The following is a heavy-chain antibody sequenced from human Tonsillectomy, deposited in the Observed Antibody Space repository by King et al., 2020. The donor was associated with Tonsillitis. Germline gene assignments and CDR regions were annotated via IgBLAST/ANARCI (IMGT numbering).Heavy chain of an antibody. V-gene: IGHV3-13*01. Sequence: VQLVESGGGLVQPGGSLRLSCAASGFTFSSYDMHWVRQATVQGLEGVSSIGTDGDTYYPGSVKGRFTISRENAKNSLYLQMNSLRAGDTAVYYCAREPKGYYYGMDVWGQGTTVTVSS. CDR3: AREPKGYYYGMDV. CDR2: IGTDGDT. CDR1: GFTFSSYD. J-gene: IGHJ6*02.